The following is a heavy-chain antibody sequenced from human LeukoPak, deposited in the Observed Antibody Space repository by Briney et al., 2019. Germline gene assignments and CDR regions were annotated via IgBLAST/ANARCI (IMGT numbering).Heavy chain of an antibody. CDR2: ISSSGSTI. CDR3: ASSGWKVTIDY. J-gene: IGHJ4*02. Sequence: GGSLRLSCAASGFTFSDYYMSWIRQAPGKGLEWVPYISSSGSTIYYADSVKGRFTISRDNAKNSLYLQMNSLRAEDTAVYYCASSGWKVTIDYWGQGTLVTVSS. V-gene: IGHV3-11*01. CDR1: GFTFSDYY. D-gene: IGHD6-19*01.